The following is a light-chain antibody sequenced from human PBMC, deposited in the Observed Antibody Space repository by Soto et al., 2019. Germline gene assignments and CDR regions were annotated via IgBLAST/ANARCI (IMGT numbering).Light chain of an antibody. V-gene: IGLV2-8*01. CDR2: EVN. CDR1: SSDVGGYNY. CDR3: TSYAGGNNV. J-gene: IGLJ1*01. Sequence: QSALTQPPSASGSPGQSVTISCTGTSSDVGGYNYVSWYQQHPGKVPKLMVYEVNKRPSGVPDSFSGSKSGNTASLTVSWLQAEDEADYYCTSYAGGNNVFGTGTKVTVL.